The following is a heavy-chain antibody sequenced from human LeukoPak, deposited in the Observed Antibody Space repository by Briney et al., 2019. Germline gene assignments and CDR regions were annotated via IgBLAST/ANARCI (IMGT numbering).Heavy chain of an antibody. V-gene: IGHV4-31*03. J-gene: IGHJ6*02. Sequence: PSETLSLTCNVSGGSISSGGYYWSWIRQHPGKGLEWIGYIYYSGSTYYNPSLKSRVTISVDTSKNQFSLKLSSVTAADTAVYYCARAPYGGGYYYYAMDVWGQGTTVTVSS. CDR3: ARAPYGGGYYYYAMDV. CDR1: GGSISSGGYY. D-gene: IGHD3-16*01. CDR2: IYYSGST.